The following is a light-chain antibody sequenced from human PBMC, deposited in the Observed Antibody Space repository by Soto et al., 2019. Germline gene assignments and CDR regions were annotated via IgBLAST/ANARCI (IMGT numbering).Light chain of an antibody. V-gene: IGKV2-28*01. J-gene: IGKJ1*01. CDR1: QSLLHSNGYNY. Sequence: DIVMIQSPLSLPVTPGEPASISCRSSQSLLHSNGYNYLDWYLQQPGQSPQLLIYLGSHRASGVPDRFSGSGSGTDFTLKISRVEAEDVGVYYCMQALQTPAFGQGTKVDIK. CDR2: LGS. CDR3: MQALQTPA.